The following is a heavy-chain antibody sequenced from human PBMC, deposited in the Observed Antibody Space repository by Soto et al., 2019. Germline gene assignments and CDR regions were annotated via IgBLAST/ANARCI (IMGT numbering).Heavy chain of an antibody. J-gene: IGHJ4*02. V-gene: IGHV2-5*02. CDR1: GFSLSTSGVG. Sequence: QITLKESGPTLVKPTQTLTLTCTFSGFSLSTSGVGVGWIRQPPGKALEWLALIYWDDDKRYSPSLKSRLTITKDTSKNQVVLTMTNMDPVDTATYYCAHRPLKGYSSPGTFDYWGQGTLVTVSS. CDR3: AHRPLKGYSSPGTFDY. D-gene: IGHD6-13*01. CDR2: IYWDDDK.